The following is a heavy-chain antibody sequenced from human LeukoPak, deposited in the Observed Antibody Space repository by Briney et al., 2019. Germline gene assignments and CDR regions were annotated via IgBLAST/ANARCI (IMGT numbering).Heavy chain of an antibody. D-gene: IGHD2-2*01. CDR1: GRLFTSYG. V-gene: IGHV1-18*01. Sequence: GASVKVSCKASGRLFTSYGIAWVRQAPGQGLEWMGWISAYNGNTNYAQKLQGRVTMTTDTSTSTAYMELRSLRSDDTAVYYCARDQIVVVPAAPDYWGQGTLVTVSS. J-gene: IGHJ4*02. CDR3: ARDQIVVVPAAPDY. CDR2: ISAYNGNT.